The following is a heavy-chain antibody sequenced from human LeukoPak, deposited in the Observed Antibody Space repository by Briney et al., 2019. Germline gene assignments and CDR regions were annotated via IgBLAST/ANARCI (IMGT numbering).Heavy chain of an antibody. Sequence: GGSLRLSCAASGFTFSPYSMSWVRQAPGKGLEWVGRIKSKTDGGTTDYAAPVKGRFTISRDDSKNTLYLQMNSLKIEDTAVYYCTTFGRVTMVRDWGQGALVTVSS. J-gene: IGHJ4*02. D-gene: IGHD3-10*01. V-gene: IGHV3-15*01. CDR1: GFTFSPYS. CDR3: TTFGRVTMVRD. CDR2: IKSKTDGGTT.